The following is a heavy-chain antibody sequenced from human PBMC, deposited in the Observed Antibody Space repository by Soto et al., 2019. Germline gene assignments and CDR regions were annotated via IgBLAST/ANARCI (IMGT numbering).Heavy chain of an antibody. CDR2: IKADGSEK. CDR1: GFSFSTYW. J-gene: IGHJ4*02. V-gene: IGHV3-7*01. CDR3: ARDKGYSSGWYGL. Sequence: EVQLVESGGGLVQPGGSLRLSCAASGFSFSTYWMSWVRQVPGTGLEWVANIKADGSEKYYVDSVKGRFTISRDNAKNSLYLQMNSLRAEDTAVYYCARDKGYSSGWYGLWGQGTLVTVSS. D-gene: IGHD6-19*01.